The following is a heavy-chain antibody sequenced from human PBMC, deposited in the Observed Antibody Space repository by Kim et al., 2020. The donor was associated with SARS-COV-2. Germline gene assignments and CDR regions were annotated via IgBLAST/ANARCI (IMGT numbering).Heavy chain of an antibody. V-gene: IGHV3-30*04. J-gene: IGHJ4*02. Sequence: GGSLRLSCAASGFTFSSYAMHWVRQAPGKGLEWVAVISYDGSNKYYADSVKGRFTISRDNSKNTLYLQMNSLRAEDTAVYYCARRSWVDTAMVFDYWGQGTLLTVSS. CDR3: ARRSWVDTAMVFDY. CDR2: ISYDGSNK. CDR1: GFTFSSYA. D-gene: IGHD5-18*01.